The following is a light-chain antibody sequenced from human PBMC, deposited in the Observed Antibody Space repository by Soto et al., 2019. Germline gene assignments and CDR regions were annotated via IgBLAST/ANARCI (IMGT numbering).Light chain of an antibody. CDR3: MQALQIRWT. Sequence: DMVMTQSPPPLRVTTAEPASISCMSSESLLHINGNKYLDWYLQKPGESPQLVIYFGSTRASGVADMFSGSGSETEFTITISRVEGDYVGVYYCMQALQIRWTFGEGRKV. CDR1: ESLLHINGNKY. J-gene: IGKJ1*01. V-gene: IGKV2-28*01. CDR2: FGS.